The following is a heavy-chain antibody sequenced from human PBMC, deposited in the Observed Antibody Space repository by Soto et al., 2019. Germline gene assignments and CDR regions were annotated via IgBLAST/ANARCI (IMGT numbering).Heavy chain of an antibody. Sequence: GGSLRLSCAASGSTFSSHEMNWVRQAPGKGLEWISYISGSGNITYYADSVKGRFTISRDNAQKSLYLQMNSLRVEDTAVYYCARGGVYWGQGTLVTVSS. V-gene: IGHV3-48*03. D-gene: IGHD2-8*01. J-gene: IGHJ4*02. CDR2: ISGSGNIT. CDR1: GSTFSSHE. CDR3: ARGGVY.